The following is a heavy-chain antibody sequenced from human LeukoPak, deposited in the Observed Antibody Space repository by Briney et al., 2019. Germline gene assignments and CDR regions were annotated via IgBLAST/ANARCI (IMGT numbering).Heavy chain of an antibody. D-gene: IGHD2-2*01. Sequence: ASVKVSCKASGYTFTSYYMHWVRQAPGQGLEWMGIINPSDGSTSYAQKFQGRVTMTRDTSTSTVYMELSSLRSEDTAVYYCARATRHIVVVPAEGPWGQGTLVTVSS. J-gene: IGHJ5*02. CDR3: ARATRHIVVVPAEGP. CDR2: INPSDGST. CDR1: GYTFTSYY. V-gene: IGHV1-46*01.